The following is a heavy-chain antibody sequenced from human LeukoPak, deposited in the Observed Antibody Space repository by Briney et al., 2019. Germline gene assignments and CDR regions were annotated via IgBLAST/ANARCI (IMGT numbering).Heavy chain of an antibody. Sequence: PSETLSLTCTVSGGSTSSSDYYWGWIRQPPDEGLEWIASIRYSGNTYHNPSLRSRVTISVDTSKNQFSLKVDSVTAADTAVYYCARKFASWGRGTLVTVSS. D-gene: IGHD2-21*01. CDR1: GGSTSSSDYY. CDR2: IRYSGNT. CDR3: ARKFAS. J-gene: IGHJ4*02. V-gene: IGHV4-39*01.